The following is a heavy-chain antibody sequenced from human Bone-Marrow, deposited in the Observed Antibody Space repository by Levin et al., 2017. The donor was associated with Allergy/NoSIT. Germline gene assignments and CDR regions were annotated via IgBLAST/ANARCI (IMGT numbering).Heavy chain of an antibody. CDR2: IKSTSDGGTT. J-gene: IGHJ4*02. CDR1: GFTFTDAW. D-gene: IGHD3-10*01. CDR3: TTLGSSRKFDY. Sequence: GGSLRLSCAASGFTFTDAWMNWVRQAPGKGLEWIGRIKSTSDGGTTDYAAPVKGRFTISRDDSASTVYLLMNSLKIEDTAIYYCTTLGSSRKFDYWGQGALVTVSS. V-gene: IGHV3-15*01.